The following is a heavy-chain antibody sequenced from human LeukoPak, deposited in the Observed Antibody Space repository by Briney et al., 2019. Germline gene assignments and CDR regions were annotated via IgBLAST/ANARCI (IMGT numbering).Heavy chain of an antibody. CDR1: GFTFSNYG. V-gene: IGHV3-30*03. J-gene: IGHJ4*02. D-gene: IGHD2-15*01. CDR2: ISYDGSNK. CDR3: ARCSGGSTYHSDDY. Sequence: PGRSLRLSCAASGFTFSNYGMHWARQAPGKGLEWVAAISYDGSNKYYADSVKGRFTISRDNSKNTLSLQMNSLRAEDTAVYYCARCSGGSTYHSDDYWGQGTLVTVSS.